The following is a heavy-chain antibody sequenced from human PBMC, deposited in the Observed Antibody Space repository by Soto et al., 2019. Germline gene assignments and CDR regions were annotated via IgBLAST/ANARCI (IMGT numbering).Heavy chain of an antibody. D-gene: IGHD2-2*01. J-gene: IGHJ6*02. V-gene: IGHV4-4*07. CDR1: GGYISGYY. Sequence: SETLSLTCTVSGGYISGYYLSWIRQTAGQGLEWIGRIYTSGSTNYNPSLKSRVTMSVDTSKNQFSLKLSSVTAADTAVYYCARDAVVPAAMRARYYYYGMDVWGQGTTVTVSS. CDR2: IYTSGST. CDR3: ARDAVVPAAMRARYYYYGMDV.